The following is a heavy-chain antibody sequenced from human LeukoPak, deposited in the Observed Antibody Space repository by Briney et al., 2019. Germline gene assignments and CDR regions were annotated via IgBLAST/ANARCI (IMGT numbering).Heavy chain of an antibody. CDR3: ARVMITFGGVID. J-gene: IGHJ1*01. V-gene: IGHV1-18*01. Sequence: ASVKVSCKASGYTFTSYGIGWVRQAPGQGLEWMGWISAYNGNTNYAQELQGRVTMTTDTSTSTAYMELRSLRSDDTAVYYCARVMITFGGVIDWGQGTLVTVSS. CDR2: ISAYNGNT. CDR1: GYTFTSYG. D-gene: IGHD3-16*02.